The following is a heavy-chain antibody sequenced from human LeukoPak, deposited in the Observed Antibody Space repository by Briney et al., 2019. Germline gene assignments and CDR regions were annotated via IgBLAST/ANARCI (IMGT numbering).Heavy chain of an antibody. CDR3: SRENGAFSPFGY. Sequence: PSGTLSLTCGVPGRSISNTNWRGSVRQPPGQGLEWIGEISLTGLTHYNPSLESRVTVSLDKSKNQLSLNLTSVTAADTAVYYCSRENGAFSPFGYWGQGTLVTVLS. J-gene: IGHJ4*02. V-gene: IGHV4-4*02. CDR2: ISLTGLT. D-gene: IGHD2-8*01. CDR1: GRSISNTNW.